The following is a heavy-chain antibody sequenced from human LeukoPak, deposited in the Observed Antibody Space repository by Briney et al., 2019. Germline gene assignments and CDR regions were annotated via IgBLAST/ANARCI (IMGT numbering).Heavy chain of an antibody. D-gene: IGHD4-11*01. CDR3: ATPITTILDY. CDR1: GFTVSSNY. CDR2: IYSGGST. Sequence: GGSLRLSCAASGFTVSSNYMSWVRQAPGKGLEWVSVIYSGGSTYYADSVKGRFTISRDNSKNTLYLQMNSLRAGDTAVYYCATPITTILDYWGQGTLVTVSS. V-gene: IGHV3-53*05. J-gene: IGHJ4*02.